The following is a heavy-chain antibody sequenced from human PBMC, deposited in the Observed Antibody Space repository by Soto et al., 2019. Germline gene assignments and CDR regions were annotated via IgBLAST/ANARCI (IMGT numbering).Heavy chain of an antibody. V-gene: IGHV4-61*08. D-gene: IGHD1-26*01. CDR1: GGSISSGDYY. J-gene: IGHJ5*02. Sequence: PSETLSLTCTVSGGSISSGDYYWSWIRQPPGKGLEWIGYIYYSGSTNYNPSLKSRVTISVDTSKNQFSLKLSSVTAADTAVYYCASGSYSNWFDPWGQGTLVTVSS. CDR2: IYYSGST. CDR3: ASGSYSNWFDP.